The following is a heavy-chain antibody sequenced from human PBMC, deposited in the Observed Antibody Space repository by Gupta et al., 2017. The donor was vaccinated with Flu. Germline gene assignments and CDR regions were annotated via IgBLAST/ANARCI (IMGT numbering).Heavy chain of an antibody. J-gene: IGHJ4*02. D-gene: IGHD1-1*01. CDR3: AHGGYWSSIGVFDY. V-gene: IGHV3-23*01. CDR1: GFTFSSYA. CDR2: ISGSGGTT. Sequence: EVQLLESGGGLVQPGGSLRLTCAAPGFTFSSYAMSWVRQAPGKGLEWVSGISGSGGTTYYADSVKGRFTISRDNSKNTLYLRMNSLRGEDTAVYYCAHGGYWSSIGVFDYWGQGTLVTVSS.